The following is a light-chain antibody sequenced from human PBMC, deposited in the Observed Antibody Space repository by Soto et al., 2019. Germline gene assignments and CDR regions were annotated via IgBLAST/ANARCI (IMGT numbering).Light chain of an antibody. Sequence: IVLNQSPAPLSLSSGEAATLSFRATRSVSSYLAWYQQKPGQAPRLLIYDASSRPTDIPARFSGSGSGTDFTLTISSLEPEDFALYYCQQRSNWPITFGQGTRLEI. V-gene: IGKV3-11*01. J-gene: IGKJ5*01. CDR1: RSVSSY. CDR2: DAS. CDR3: QQRSNWPIT.